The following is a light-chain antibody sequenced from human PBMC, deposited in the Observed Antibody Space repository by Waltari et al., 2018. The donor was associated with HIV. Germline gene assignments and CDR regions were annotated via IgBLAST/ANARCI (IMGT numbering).Light chain of an antibody. CDR1: NSDVGGYKS. Sequence: QSALTQPASMSGSPGQSITISCTGTNSDVGGYKSVSWYQQHPDKAPKLMIYEVNNRPSGVSSRFSGSKSGNTASLTISGLQAADEADYYCSSYTDSRPLYVFGTGTKVTVL. CDR3: SSYTDSRPLYV. J-gene: IGLJ1*01. V-gene: IGLV2-14*01. CDR2: EVN.